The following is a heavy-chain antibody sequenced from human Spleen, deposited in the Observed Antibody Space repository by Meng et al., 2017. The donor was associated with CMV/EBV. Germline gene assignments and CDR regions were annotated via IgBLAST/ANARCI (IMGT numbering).Heavy chain of an antibody. CDR3: ARDHWERITIFGVADYGMDV. J-gene: IGHJ6*02. D-gene: IGHD3-3*01. Sequence: GGSLRLSCAASGFTFSSYSMNWVRQAPGKGLEWVSSISSSSSYIYYADSVKGRFTISRDNAKNPLYLQMNSLRAEDTAVYYCARDHWERITIFGVADYGMDVWGQGTTVTVSS. V-gene: IGHV3-21*01. CDR1: GFTFSSYS. CDR2: ISSSSSYI.